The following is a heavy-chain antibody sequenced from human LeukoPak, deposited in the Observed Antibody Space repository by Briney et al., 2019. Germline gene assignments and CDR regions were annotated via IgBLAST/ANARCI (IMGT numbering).Heavy chain of an antibody. CDR2: ISSSSSTI. J-gene: IGHJ6*02. CDR1: GFTFSSYS. D-gene: IGHD6-19*01. V-gene: IGHV3-48*04. CDR3: ASTDGQWLPRAYYYYGMDV. Sequence: GGSLRLSCAASGFTFSSYSMNWVRQAPGKGLEWVSYISSSSSTIYYADSVKGRFTISRDNAKNSLYLQMNSLRAEDTAVYYCASTDGQWLPRAYYYYGMDVWGQGTTVTVSS.